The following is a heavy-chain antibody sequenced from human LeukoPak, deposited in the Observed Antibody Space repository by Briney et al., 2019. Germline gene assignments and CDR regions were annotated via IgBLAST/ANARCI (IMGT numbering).Heavy chain of an antibody. V-gene: IGHV3-23*01. Sequence: GGSLRLSCAASGFTFSSYAMSWVRQAPGKGLEWVSTITGGGGSTYYADSVKGRFTISRDNSKNTLYLQMNSLRAEDTAVYYCAKARYSGSPYWFDYWGQGTLVTVSS. CDR1: GFTFSSYA. CDR3: AKARYSGSPYWFDY. J-gene: IGHJ4*02. D-gene: IGHD1-26*01. CDR2: ITGGGGST.